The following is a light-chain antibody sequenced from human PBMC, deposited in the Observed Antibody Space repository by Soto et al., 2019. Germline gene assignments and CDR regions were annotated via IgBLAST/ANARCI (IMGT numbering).Light chain of an antibody. Sequence: EIVLTQSPATLSLSPGERATLSCRASQSVSSYLAWYQQKPGQAPRLLIYDASNRATGIPVRFSGSGSGTDFTLTISSLEPEDFAVYYCQQRSTWWTFGQGTKVEIK. CDR3: QQRSTWWT. V-gene: IGKV3-11*01. CDR1: QSVSSY. J-gene: IGKJ1*01. CDR2: DAS.